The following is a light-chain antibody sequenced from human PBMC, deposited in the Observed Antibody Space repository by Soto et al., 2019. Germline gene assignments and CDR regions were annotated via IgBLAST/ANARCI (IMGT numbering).Light chain of an antibody. CDR2: EVF. Sequence: QSALTQPASVSGSPGQSITISCTGTSSDVGTYNLVSWYQQLPGKVPKLLIYEVFKRPSGVSDRFSGSKSGNTASLTISGLQDEDDGDYQGCSNLSRNTYVFGTGTKLTVL. V-gene: IGLV2-23*02. CDR3: CSNLSRNTYV. CDR1: SSDVGTYNL. J-gene: IGLJ1*01.